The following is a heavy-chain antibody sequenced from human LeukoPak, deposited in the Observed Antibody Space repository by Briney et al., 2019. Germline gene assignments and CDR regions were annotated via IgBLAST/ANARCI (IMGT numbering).Heavy chain of an antibody. CDR3: ARDLTVKTYYDFWSGSLSHYYYYGMDV. V-gene: IGHV3-30*03. J-gene: IGHJ6*02. Sequence: GGSLRLSCAVSGFTLSSYSMNWVRQAPGKGLEWVAVISYDGSNKYYADSVKGRFTISRDNSKNTLYLQMNSLRAEDTAVYYCARDLTVKTYYDFWSGSLSHYYYYGMDVWGQGTTVTVSS. CDR2: ISYDGSNK. D-gene: IGHD3-3*01. CDR1: GFTLSSYS.